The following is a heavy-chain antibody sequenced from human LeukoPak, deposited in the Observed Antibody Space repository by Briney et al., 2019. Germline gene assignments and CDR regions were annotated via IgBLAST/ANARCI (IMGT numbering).Heavy chain of an antibody. D-gene: IGHD3-10*01. V-gene: IGHV4-59*01. CDR2: IYDSGRT. CDR3: ASDYGSGSYRFDF. CDR1: GGSLSSYS. Sequence: PSESLSLTCTVSGGSLSSYSWSWIRQPPGKGLEWIGYIYDSGRTVYNPSLKSRVTISLDTSKNQFSLKLSSVTAADTAVYYCASDYGSGSYRFDFWGQGTLVSVSS. J-gene: IGHJ4*02.